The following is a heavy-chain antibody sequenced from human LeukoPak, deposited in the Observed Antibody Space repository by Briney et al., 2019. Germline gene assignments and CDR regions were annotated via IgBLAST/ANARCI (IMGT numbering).Heavy chain of an antibody. J-gene: IGHJ5*02. CDR3: AKVAVTTFGWFDP. V-gene: IGHV3-30*02. CDR2: IRYDGSNK. CDR1: GFTFSSYG. D-gene: IGHD3-10*02. Sequence: SGGSLRLSCAASGFTFSSYGMHWVRPPPAKWMEWVAFIRYDGSNKYYADSVKGRFTISRDNSKNTLYLQMNSLRAEDTAVYYCAKVAVTTFGWFDPWGQGTLVTVSS.